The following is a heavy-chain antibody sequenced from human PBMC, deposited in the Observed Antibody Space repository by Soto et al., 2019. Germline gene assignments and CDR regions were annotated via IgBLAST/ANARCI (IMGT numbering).Heavy chain of an antibody. D-gene: IGHD5-12*01. CDR3: ASSIILATIEGNYYYYYGMDV. V-gene: IGHV5-51*01. CDR2: IYPGDSDT. CDR1: GYSFTSYW. Sequence: GESLKISCKGSGYSFTSYWIGWVRQMPGKGLEWMGIIYPGDSDTRYSPSFQGQVTISADKSISTAYLQWSSLKASDTAMYYCASSIILATIEGNYYYYYGMDVWGQGTTVTVSS. J-gene: IGHJ6*02.